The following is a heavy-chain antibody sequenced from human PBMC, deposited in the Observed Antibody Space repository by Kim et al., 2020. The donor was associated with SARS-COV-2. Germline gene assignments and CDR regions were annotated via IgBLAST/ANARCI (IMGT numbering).Heavy chain of an antibody. CDR3: ARDILGDIVVVVAATHPGGAFDI. Sequence: GGSLRLSCAASGFTFSSYAMHWVRQAPGKGLEWVAVISYDGSNKYYADSVKGRFTISRDNSKNTLYLQMNSLRAEDTAVYYCARDILGDIVVVVAATHPGGAFDIWGQGTMVTVSS. J-gene: IGHJ3*02. V-gene: IGHV3-30*04. D-gene: IGHD2-15*01. CDR1: GFTFSSYA. CDR2: ISYDGSNK.